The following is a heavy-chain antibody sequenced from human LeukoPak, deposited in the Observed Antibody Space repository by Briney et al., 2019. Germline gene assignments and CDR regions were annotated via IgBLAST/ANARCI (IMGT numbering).Heavy chain of an antibody. CDR2: IKSKTDGGTT. CDR1: GFTFSNAW. V-gene: IGHV3-15*01. CDR3: TIADGPKERITIFGVVTDYGMDV. D-gene: IGHD3-3*01. Sequence: GSLRLSCAASGFTFSNAWMSWVRQAPGKGLEWVGRIKSKTDGGTTDYAAPVKGRFTISRDDSKNTLYLQMNSLKTEDTAVYYCTIADGPKERITIFGVVTDYGMDVWGQGTTVTVSS. J-gene: IGHJ6*02.